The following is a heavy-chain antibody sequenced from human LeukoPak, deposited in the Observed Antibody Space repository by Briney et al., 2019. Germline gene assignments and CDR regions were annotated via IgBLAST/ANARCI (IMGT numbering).Heavy chain of an antibody. Sequence: SETLSLTCTASGGSISSSDYFWSWIRQPAGKGLEWIGRINSRGSTNYNPSLKSRVTLSVDTSKNQFSLKLTSVTVADTAVYYCARYRLGWFDPWGQGTLVSVSS. J-gene: IGHJ5*02. CDR1: GGSISSSDYF. V-gene: IGHV4-61*02. CDR3: ARYRLGWFDP. D-gene: IGHD6-25*01. CDR2: INSRGST.